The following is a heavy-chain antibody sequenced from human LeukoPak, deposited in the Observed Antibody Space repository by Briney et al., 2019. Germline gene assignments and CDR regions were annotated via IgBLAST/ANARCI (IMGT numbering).Heavy chain of an antibody. Sequence: GGSLRLSCEVSGFTFSNYGMHWVRQAPGKGLEWVANIKKDGSEKYYVDAVKGRFTISRDNAKTSLYLQMNSLRAEDTAVYYCARLGYCSGGSCIGAFDIWGQGTMVTVSS. CDR3: ARLGYCSGGSCIGAFDI. D-gene: IGHD2-15*01. J-gene: IGHJ3*02. V-gene: IGHV3-7*01. CDR1: GFTFSNYG. CDR2: IKKDGSEK.